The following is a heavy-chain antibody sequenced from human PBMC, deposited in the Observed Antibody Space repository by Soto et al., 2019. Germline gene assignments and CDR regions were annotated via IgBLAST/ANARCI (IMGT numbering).Heavy chain of an antibody. D-gene: IGHD6-19*01. J-gene: IGHJ3*02. CDR3: ARDRRGAVAYDAFDI. CDR2: IIPIFGTA. V-gene: IGHV1-69*13. CDR1: GGTFSSYA. Sequence: AVQVSCKASGGTFSSYAISWVRQAPGQGLEWMGGIIPIFGTANDAQKFQGRVTMTADESTSTAYMELSSLRSEDTAVYYCARDRRGAVAYDAFDIWGQGTMVTVSS.